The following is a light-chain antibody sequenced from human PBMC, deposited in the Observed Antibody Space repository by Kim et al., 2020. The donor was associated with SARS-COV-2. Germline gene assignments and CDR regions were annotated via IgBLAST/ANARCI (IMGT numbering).Light chain of an antibody. CDR2: DKT. J-gene: IGLJ3*02. V-gene: IGLV3-19*01. CDR3: GSRASNAEHQWV. CDR1: SLRIYS. Sequence: LGQKIRITGHGNSLRIYSATWYQQKPGQAPSLLIYDKTHRPSGIPDRFSGSSSGNTASLTITEAQAEDEADYYCGSRASNAEHQWVFGGGTQLPS.